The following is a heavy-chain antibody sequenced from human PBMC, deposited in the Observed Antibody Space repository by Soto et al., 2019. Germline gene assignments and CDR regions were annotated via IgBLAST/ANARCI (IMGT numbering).Heavy chain of an antibody. CDR3: AKSTPVTPFS. V-gene: IGHV4-30-2*01. Sequence: SETLSLTCSVSGASVSRDGNCWTWIRQPPGKGLEFVASIYHVGSTFYNPSLRSRVTISLDRSKNQFSLKLTSVTAADTAVYYCAKSTPVTPFSWGQGYLVTVSS. CDR1: GASVSRDGNC. D-gene: IGHD4-17*01. J-gene: IGHJ5*02. CDR2: IYHVGST.